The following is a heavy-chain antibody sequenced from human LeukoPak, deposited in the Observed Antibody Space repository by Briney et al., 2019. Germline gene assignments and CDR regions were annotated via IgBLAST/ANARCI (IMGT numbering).Heavy chain of an antibody. CDR1: GGSLSNNY. CDR3: ARGRYDFWSGYYGF. D-gene: IGHD3-3*01. V-gene: IGHV4-34*01. J-gene: IGHJ4*02. Sequence: PSETLSLXCAVSGGSLSNNYWSWVRQPPGKGLDWIGEIIHSGSTNYNPSLKSRVTISVDTSMNQVSLKLHSVTAADTAVYYCARGRYDFWSGYYGFWGQGTLVTVSS. CDR2: IIHSGST.